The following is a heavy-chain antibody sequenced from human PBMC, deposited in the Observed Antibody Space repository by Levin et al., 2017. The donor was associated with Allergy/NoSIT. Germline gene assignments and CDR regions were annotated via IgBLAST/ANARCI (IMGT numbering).Heavy chain of an antibody. CDR3: ASWAGVAGKYITTPFDF. V-gene: IGHV3-30*04. CDR1: GFAFNNYA. D-gene: IGHD3-22*01. CDR2: ISHDGGNV. Sequence: QAGGSLRLSCEGSGFAFNNYAIHWVRQAPGKGLEWVAVISHDGGNVYYADSVKGRFTISRDTSKSSVYVQMNGLIIEDTAVYYCASWAGVAGKYITTPFDFWGKGTLVTVSS. J-gene: IGHJ4*02.